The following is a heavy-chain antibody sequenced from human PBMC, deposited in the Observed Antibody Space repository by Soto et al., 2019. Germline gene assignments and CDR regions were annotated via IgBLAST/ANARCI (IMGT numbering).Heavy chain of an antibody. Sequence: QVQLVQSGTEVKKPGSSVKVSCKASGGTFRNYPINWVRQAPGQGLEWMGSIFPLTDITDYAQNFQARLTISADKSTSTAYMEVSSLTSDDTAMYFCARGPLVVLNYFESWGQGTLVTVSS. CDR1: GGTFRNYP. V-gene: IGHV1-69*02. J-gene: IGHJ4*02. CDR2: IFPLTDIT. CDR3: ARGPLVVLNYFES.